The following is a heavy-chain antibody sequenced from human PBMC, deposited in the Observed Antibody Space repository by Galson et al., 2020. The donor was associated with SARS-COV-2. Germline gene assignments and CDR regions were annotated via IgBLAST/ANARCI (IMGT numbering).Heavy chain of an antibody. CDR1: GFTFSSYG. CDR2: IWYDGSNK. V-gene: IGHV3-33*01. J-gene: IGHJ6*02. CDR3: ARDRPSITIFGVVTRGMDV. D-gene: IGHD3-3*01. Sequence: TGGSLRLSCAASGFTFSSYGMHWVRQAPGKGLEWVAVIWYDGSNKYYADSVKGRFTISRDNSKNTLYLQMNSLRAEDTAVYYCARDRPSITIFGVVTRGMDVWGQGTTVTVSS.